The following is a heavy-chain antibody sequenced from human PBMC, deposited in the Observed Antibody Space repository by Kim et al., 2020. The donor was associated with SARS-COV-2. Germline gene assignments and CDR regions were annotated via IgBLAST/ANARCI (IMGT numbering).Heavy chain of an antibody. Sequence: ASVKVSCKASGYTFTSYYMHWVRQAPGQGLEWMGIINPSGGSTSYAQKFQGRVTMTRDTSTSTVYMELSSLRSEDTAVYYCARDTYYYDSSGYYYNVFDYWGQGTLVTVSS. V-gene: IGHV1-46*01. CDR1: GYTFTSYY. J-gene: IGHJ4*02. CDR2: INPSGGST. CDR3: ARDTYYYDSSGYYYNVFDY. D-gene: IGHD3-22*01.